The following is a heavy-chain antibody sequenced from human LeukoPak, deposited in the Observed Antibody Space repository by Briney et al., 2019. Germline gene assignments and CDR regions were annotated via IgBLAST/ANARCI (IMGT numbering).Heavy chain of an antibody. CDR3: ARVGCSGTNCYCYYYYYGMDV. Sequence: GGSLRLSCAASGFTFSTYWMHWVRQAPGKGLVWVSRINSDGSSTSYADSVKGRFSISRDNAKNTLYLQMNSLRAEDTAVYYCARVGCSGTNCYCYYYYYGMDVWGQGTTVTVSS. J-gene: IGHJ6*02. CDR2: INSDGSST. V-gene: IGHV3-74*01. CDR1: GFTFSTYW. D-gene: IGHD2-2*01.